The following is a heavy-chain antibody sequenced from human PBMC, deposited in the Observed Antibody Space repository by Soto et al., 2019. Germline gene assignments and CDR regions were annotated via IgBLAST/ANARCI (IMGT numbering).Heavy chain of an antibody. Sequence: PSETLSLTCAVYGGSFSGYYRSWIRQPPGRGLEWIGESNHSGSTNYNPSLKSRVTISVDTSKNQFSLKLSSVTAEDTAVYYCARDFHPSDYDSSGYPPWFDPWGQGTLVTVSS. CDR1: GGSFSGYY. CDR2: SNHSGST. D-gene: IGHD3-22*01. J-gene: IGHJ5*02. V-gene: IGHV4-34*01. CDR3: ARDFHPSDYDSSGYPPWFDP.